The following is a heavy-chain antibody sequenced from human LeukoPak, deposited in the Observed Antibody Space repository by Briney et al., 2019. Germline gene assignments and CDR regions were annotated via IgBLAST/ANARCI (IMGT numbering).Heavy chain of an antibody. V-gene: IGHV4-61*05. CDR3: ARSTKTYYYGSGSYGDALGI. CDR2: IYYSGST. Sequence: PSETLSLTCTVSSDSISSSSYYWGWIRQPPGTGLEWIGYIYYSGSTNYNPSLKSRVTISVDTSKNQFSLKLSSVTAADTAVYYCARSTKTYYYGSGSYGDALGIWGQGTMVTVSS. CDR1: SDSISSSSYY. J-gene: IGHJ3*02. D-gene: IGHD3-10*01.